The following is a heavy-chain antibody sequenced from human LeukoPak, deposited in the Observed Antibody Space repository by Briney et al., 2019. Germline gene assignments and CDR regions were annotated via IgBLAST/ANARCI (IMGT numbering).Heavy chain of an antibody. CDR3: ASGAVSYAFDI. CDR2: ISRSSTTI. J-gene: IGHJ3*02. D-gene: IGHD4/OR15-4a*01. V-gene: IGHV3-48*02. CDR1: GFTFSSYS. Sequence: GGSLRLSCAASGFTFSSYSMNWVRQAPGKGLEWLSYISRSSTTIYNADSIKGRFTISRDNAKNSLYLQMNSLRDEDTAVYYCASGAVSYAFDIWGQGQWSPSLQ.